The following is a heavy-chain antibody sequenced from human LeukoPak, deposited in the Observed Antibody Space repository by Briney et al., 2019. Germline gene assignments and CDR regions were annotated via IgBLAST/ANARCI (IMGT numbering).Heavy chain of an antibody. CDR2: IYYSGST. Sequence: SETLSLTCAVSGGSISSNNYYWGWIRQPPGKGLEWIGSIYYSGSTYYNPSLKSRVTISVDTSKNQFSLKLSSVTAADTAVYYCARTRYYYNSRSYGAPYYFDYWGQGTLVTVSS. CDR3: ARTRYYYNSRSYGAPYYFDY. D-gene: IGHD3-10*01. J-gene: IGHJ4*02. CDR1: GGSISSNNYY. V-gene: IGHV4-39*01.